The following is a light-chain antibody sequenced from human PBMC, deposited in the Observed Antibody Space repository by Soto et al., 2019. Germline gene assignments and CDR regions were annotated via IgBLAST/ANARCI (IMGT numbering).Light chain of an antibody. CDR1: QSVSFW. Sequence: DIQMTQSPSTLSASLGDRVTITCRASQSVSFWLAWYKQKPGKAPRLLIYDACSLESGVPSRFSGSGSGTEFTLTISSLQPDDFATSYCQQYNSYSPTFGQGTRLEIK. CDR3: QQYNSYSPT. CDR2: DAC. V-gene: IGKV1-5*01. J-gene: IGKJ5*01.